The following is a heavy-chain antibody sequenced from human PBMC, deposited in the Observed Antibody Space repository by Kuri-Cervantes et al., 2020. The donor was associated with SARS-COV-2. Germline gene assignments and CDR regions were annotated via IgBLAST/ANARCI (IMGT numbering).Heavy chain of an antibody. D-gene: IGHD1-26*01. CDR3: AKDISQGSYGDAFDI. V-gene: IGHV3-43*02. CDR1: GFTFSSYW. Sequence: GESLKISCAASGFTFSSYWMHWVRQAPGKGLEWVSLISGDGGSTYYADSVKGRFTISRDNSKNSLYLQMNSLRTEDTALYYCAKDISQGSYGDAFDIWGQGTMVTVSS. J-gene: IGHJ3*02. CDR2: ISGDGGST.